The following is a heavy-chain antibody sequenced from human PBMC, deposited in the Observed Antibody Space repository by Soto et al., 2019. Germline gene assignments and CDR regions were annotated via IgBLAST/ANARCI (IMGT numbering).Heavy chain of an antibody. CDR2: VMGGGGGT. V-gene: IGHV3-23*01. D-gene: IGHD2-2*01. CDR1: GFTFSGHT. Sequence: EVQLLESGGGLVQPGGTLRISCAASGFTFSGHTMSWVRQGPGKGLEWVSGVMGGGGGTYYADSVRGRFTISRDNSKNNLYLQVDSLRAEDTAVYYCAKGEGYCGTSGCFGYFAYWGQGTLVTVSS. CDR3: AKGEGYCGTSGCFGYFAY. J-gene: IGHJ4*02.